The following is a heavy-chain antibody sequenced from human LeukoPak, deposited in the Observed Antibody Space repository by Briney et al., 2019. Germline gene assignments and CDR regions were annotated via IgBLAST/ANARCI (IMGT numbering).Heavy chain of an antibody. J-gene: IGHJ3*02. V-gene: IGHV5-51*01. CDR1: GYRFASYY. CDR3: ARQGSGYCTGGSCYSSAFDI. CDR2: IYPGDSDT. D-gene: IGHD2-15*01. Sequence: GESLKISCKGSGYRFASYYIGWVRQMPGKGLEWMGIIYPGDSDTRYSPSFQGHVTISADKSISSAYLQWTSLRASDTAMYYCARQGSGYCTGGSCYSSAFDIWGQGTVVTVSS.